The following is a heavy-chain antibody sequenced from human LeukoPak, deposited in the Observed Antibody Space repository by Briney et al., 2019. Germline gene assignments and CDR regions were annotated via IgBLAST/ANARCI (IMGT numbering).Heavy chain of an antibody. D-gene: IGHD3-3*01. V-gene: IGHV4-4*07. CDR3: ARDDGDFWSGFYYYYGMDV. CDR1: GGSISSYY. J-gene: IGHJ6*02. Sequence: SETLSLTCTVSGGSISSYYWSWIRQPAGKGLEWIGRIYTSGSTNYNPSLKSRVTMSVDMSKNQFSLKLSSVTAADTAVYYCARDDGDFWSGFYYYYGMDVWGQGTTVTVSS. CDR2: IYTSGST.